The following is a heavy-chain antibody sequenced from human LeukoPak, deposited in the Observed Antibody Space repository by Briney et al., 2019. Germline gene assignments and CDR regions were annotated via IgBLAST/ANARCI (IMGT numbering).Heavy chain of an antibody. CDR3: LRDKAGSFYGSGGYHFNYNGMDV. V-gene: IGHV4-30-2*01. Sequence: NPSETLSLTCTVSGGSISSGGYYWSWIRQPPGKGLEWIGYIYHSGSTYSNPSLTSRLTMSIDASKNEFSLRLTSVTAADTAIYYCLRDKAGSFYGSGGYHFNYNGMDVWGQGTAVTVSS. D-gene: IGHD3-10*01. CDR1: GGSISSGGYY. J-gene: IGHJ6*02. CDR2: IYHSGST.